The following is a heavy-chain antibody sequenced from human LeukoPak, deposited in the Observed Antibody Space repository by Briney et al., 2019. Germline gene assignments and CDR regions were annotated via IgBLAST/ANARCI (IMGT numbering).Heavy chain of an antibody. CDR2: ISSSGSII. D-gene: IGHD3-3*01. CDR1: GFTFSDYY. J-gene: IGHJ4*02. Sequence: PGGSLRLSCAASGFTFSDYYMSWIRQAPGKGLEWVSYISSSGSIIYYADSVKGRFTISRDNAKNSLYLQMNSLRAEDTAVYYCARDLGSLNSGYYDFWSGYPGHYFDYWGQGTLVTVSS. CDR3: ARDLGSLNSGYYDFWSGYPGHYFDY. V-gene: IGHV3-11*04.